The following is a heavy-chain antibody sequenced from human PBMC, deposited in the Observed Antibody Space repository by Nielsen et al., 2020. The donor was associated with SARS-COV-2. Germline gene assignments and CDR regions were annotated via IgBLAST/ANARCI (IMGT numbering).Heavy chain of an antibody. V-gene: IGHV3-30*18. CDR1: GFTFSRFG. D-gene: IGHD3-10*01. J-gene: IGHJ4*02. CDR3: AKDGAYYGVRGVVHFGY. Sequence: SLKISCAASGFTFSRFGMHWVRQAPGKGLEWVALISYDGSDQYYEDSLKGRFTISRDNSKNIVYLQMNSLRAEDTDVYYCAKDGAYYGVRGVVHFGYWGRGTLVTVSS. CDR2: ISYDGSDQ.